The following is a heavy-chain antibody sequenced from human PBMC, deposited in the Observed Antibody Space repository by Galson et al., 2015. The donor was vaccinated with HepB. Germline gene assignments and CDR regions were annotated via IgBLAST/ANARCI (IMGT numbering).Heavy chain of an antibody. CDR3: AHSPPYDYVWGSYPIPFDY. V-gene: IGHV2-5*01. J-gene: IGHJ4*02. Sequence: PALVKPTQTLTLTCTFSVFSLSTSGVGVGWIRQPPGKALEWLALIYWNDDKRYSPSLKSRLTITKDTSKNQVVLTMTNMDPVDTATYYCAHSPPYDYVWGSYPIPFDYWGQGTLVTVSS. CDR1: VFSLSTSGVG. D-gene: IGHD3-16*02. CDR2: IYWNDDK.